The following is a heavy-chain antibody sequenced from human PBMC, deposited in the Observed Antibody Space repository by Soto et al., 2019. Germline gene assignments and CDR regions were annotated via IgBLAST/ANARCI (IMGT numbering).Heavy chain of an antibody. CDR1: GFTFSSYG. CDR3: AKTTTALVYCSGGSCYAPGY. CDR2: ISYDGSNK. J-gene: IGHJ4*02. Sequence: QVQLVESGGGVVQPGRSLRLSCAASGFTFSSYGMHWVRQAPGKALEWVSVISYDGSNKYYADSVKGRFTISRDNSKDTLYLQMNSLRAEDTAVYYCAKTTTALVYCSGGSCYAPGYWGQGTLVTVSS. V-gene: IGHV3-30*18. D-gene: IGHD2-15*01.